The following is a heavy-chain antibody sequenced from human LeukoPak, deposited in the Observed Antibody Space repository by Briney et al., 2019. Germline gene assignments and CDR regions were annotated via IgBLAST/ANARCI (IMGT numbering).Heavy chain of an antibody. V-gene: IGHV1-18*04. D-gene: IGHD3-10*01. CDR3: ARDTARYYGSGSYYNGDY. CDR2: ISAYNGNT. Sequence: ASVKFSCKASGYTFTSYGISWVRQAPGQGREWMGLISAYNGNTNYAQKLQGRVTMTTETSTSTAYMELRSLRSDDTAVYYCARDTARYYGSGSYYNGDYWGQGTLVTVSS. J-gene: IGHJ4*02. CDR1: GYTFTSYG.